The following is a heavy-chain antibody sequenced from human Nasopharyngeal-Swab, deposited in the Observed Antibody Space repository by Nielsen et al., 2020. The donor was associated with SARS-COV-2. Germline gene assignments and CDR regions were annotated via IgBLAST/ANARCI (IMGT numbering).Heavy chain of an antibody. Sequence: SETLSLTCTVSGGSISSGEYYWSWIRQPPGKGLEWVGYIYYSGATYYNPSLKSRVTISLDTSKNQFSLKLNSVTAADTAVYYCASHIVVVPAAIDHWGQGTLVTVSS. CDR2: IYYSGAT. V-gene: IGHV4-30-4*08. D-gene: IGHD2-2*01. CDR3: ASHIVVVPAAIDH. CDR1: GGSISSGEYY. J-gene: IGHJ4*02.